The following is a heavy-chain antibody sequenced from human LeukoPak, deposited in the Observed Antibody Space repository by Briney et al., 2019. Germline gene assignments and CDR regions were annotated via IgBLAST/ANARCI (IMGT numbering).Heavy chain of an antibody. J-gene: IGHJ4*02. V-gene: IGHV5-51*01. D-gene: IGHD3-10*01. CDR1: GYTFTSHW. CDR2: VNPDDSDT. Sequence: GESPKISCKGSGYTFTSHWIGWVRQMPGKGLEWMGIVNPDDSDTIYSPSFQGQVTISADKSITTAYLQWSTLKASDTAMYYCARLRWPRGGRSSFDYWGQGALVTVSS. CDR3: ARLRWPRGGRSSFDY.